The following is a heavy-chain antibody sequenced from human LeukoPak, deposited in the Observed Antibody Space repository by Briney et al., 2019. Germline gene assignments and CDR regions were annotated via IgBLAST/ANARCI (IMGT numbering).Heavy chain of an antibody. Sequence: VASVKVSCKASGGTFSSYAISWVRQAPGQGLEWMGRIIPILGIANYAQKFQGRVTITADKSTSTAYMELSSLRSEDTAVYYCARARKDYYDSRGRGNYFDYWGQGTLVTVSS. J-gene: IGHJ4*02. CDR1: GGTFSSYA. CDR3: ARARKDYYDSRGRGNYFDY. CDR2: IIPILGIA. D-gene: IGHD3-22*01. V-gene: IGHV1-69*04.